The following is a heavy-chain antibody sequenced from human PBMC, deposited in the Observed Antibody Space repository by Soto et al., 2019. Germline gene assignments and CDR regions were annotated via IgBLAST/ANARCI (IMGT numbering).Heavy chain of an antibody. J-gene: IGHJ6*02. CDR1: GFTFDDYA. Sequence: EVQLVESGGGLVQPGRSLRLSCAASGFTFDDYAMHWVRQRPGKGLERVSGIDWNSGSVDYAGSLKGRFTIYRDNADKALYLQMRSLRADDTALYYCVKGGGPYQVKYGMDVWGQGTTVTVSS. CDR3: VKGGGPYQVKYGMDV. CDR2: IDWNSGSV. V-gene: IGHV3-9*01. D-gene: IGHD2-21*01.